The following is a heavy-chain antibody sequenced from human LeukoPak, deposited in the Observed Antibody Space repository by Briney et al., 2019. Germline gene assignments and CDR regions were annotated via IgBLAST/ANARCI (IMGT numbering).Heavy chain of an antibody. V-gene: IGHV1-2*02. CDR1: GYTFIDFY. CDR3: ARVDYYDSSGYPSFDI. D-gene: IGHD3-22*01. J-gene: IGHJ3*02. Sequence: ASVKVSCKASGYTFIDFYMHWVRQAPGQGLEWMGWINPNSGGTNYAQKFQGRVTMTRDTSISTAYMELSRLRSDDTAVYYCARVDYYDSSGYPSFDIWGQGTMATVSS. CDR2: INPNSGGT.